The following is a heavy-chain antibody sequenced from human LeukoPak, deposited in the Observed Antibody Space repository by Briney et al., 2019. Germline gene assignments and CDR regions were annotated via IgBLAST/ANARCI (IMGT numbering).Heavy chain of an antibody. Sequence: ASVKVSCKASGYTFTSYGISWVRQAPGQGLEWMGWISAYNGNTNYAQKLQGRVTMTTDTSTSTAYMELRSLRSGDTAVYYCARTGPYYYDSSGYSQRFDYWGQGTLVTVSS. D-gene: IGHD3-22*01. CDR1: GYTFTSYG. CDR3: ARTGPYYYDSSGYSQRFDY. J-gene: IGHJ4*02. CDR2: ISAYNGNT. V-gene: IGHV1-18*01.